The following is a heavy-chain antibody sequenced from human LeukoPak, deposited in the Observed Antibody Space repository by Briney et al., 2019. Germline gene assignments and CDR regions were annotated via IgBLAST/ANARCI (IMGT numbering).Heavy chain of an antibody. CDR3: ARVGFGFSYFDY. CDR1: GYTFTGYY. D-gene: IGHD3-16*01. CDR2: INPNSGGT. V-gene: IGHV1-2*02. Sequence: ASVKVSCKASGYTFTGYYMHWVRQAPGQGLEWMGWINPNSGGTNYAPKFQGRVTMTRDTSISTAYMELSRLRSDDTAVYYCARVGFGFSYFDYWGQGTLVTVSS. J-gene: IGHJ4*02.